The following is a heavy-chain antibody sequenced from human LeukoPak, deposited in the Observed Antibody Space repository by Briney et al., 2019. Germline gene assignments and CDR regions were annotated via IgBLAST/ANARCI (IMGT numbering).Heavy chain of an antibody. D-gene: IGHD3-22*01. V-gene: IGHV3-23*01. CDR3: ARGSTYYDSSGQVPFDY. Sequence: ETLSLTCTVSGGSISTSAYHWGWTRQSPGKGLEWVSAISGSGGSTYYADSVKGRFTISRDNAKNSLYLQMSSLRAEDTAVYYCARGSTYYDSSGQVPFDYWGQGTLVTVSS. CDR2: ISGSGGST. J-gene: IGHJ4*02. CDR1: GGSISTSAYH.